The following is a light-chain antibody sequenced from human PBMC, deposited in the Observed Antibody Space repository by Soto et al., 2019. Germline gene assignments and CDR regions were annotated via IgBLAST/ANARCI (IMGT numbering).Light chain of an antibody. CDR2: DVS. V-gene: IGLV2-14*03. J-gene: IGLJ2*01. CDR3: SSYTSSSTLV. Sequence: QSVLTQPRSVSGSPGQSVTISCTGTSSDVGGYVYVSWYQQQPGKAPKLIIYDVSNRPSGVSNRFSGSKSGNTASLTISGLQAEDEADYYCSSYTSSSTLVFGGGTQLTVL. CDR1: SSDVGGYVY.